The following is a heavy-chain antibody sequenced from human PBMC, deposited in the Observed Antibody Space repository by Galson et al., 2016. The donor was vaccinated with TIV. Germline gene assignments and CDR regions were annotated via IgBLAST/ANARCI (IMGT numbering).Heavy chain of an antibody. CDR2: IYIRNSDT. CDR3: SSATDGNFFFDY. Sequence: QSGAEVKQPGESLTISCKASGYSFSNYWIGWVRQVPGKGLEWMGIIYIRNSDTKYSPSFRGQVTISADRSINTAYLQWRGLKPSDTAMYYCSSATDGNFFFDYWAQGTLVTVSS. V-gene: IGHV5-51*01. CDR1: GYSFSNYW. D-gene: IGHD5-24*01. J-gene: IGHJ4*02.